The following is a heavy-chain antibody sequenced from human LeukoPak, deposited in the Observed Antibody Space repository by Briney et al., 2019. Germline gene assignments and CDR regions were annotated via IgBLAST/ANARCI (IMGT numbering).Heavy chain of an antibody. CDR2: IDSSGGYM. V-gene: IGHV3-21*06. CDR3: LRGDRRDY. J-gene: IGHJ4*02. Sequence: KSGGSLRLSCAASGFTFSRYSMNWARQAPGKGLEWVSSIDSSGGYMFYADSVKGRFIISRDNAKDSLYLQMNSLRVEDTAVYYCLRGDRRDYWGQGTLVTVSS. CDR1: GFTFSRYS.